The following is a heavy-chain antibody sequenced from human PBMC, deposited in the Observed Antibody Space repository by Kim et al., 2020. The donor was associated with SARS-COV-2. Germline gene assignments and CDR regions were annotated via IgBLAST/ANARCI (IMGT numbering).Heavy chain of an antibody. CDR1: GFTFSDYY. Sequence: GGSLRLSCAASGFTFSDYYMSWIRQAPGKGLEWVSYISSSGSTIYYADSVKGRFTISRDNAKNSLYLQMNSLRAEDTAVYYCARDRSSSWPANWFDPWGQGTLVTVSS. CDR3: ARDRSSSWPANWFDP. CDR2: ISSSGSTI. D-gene: IGHD6-13*01. J-gene: IGHJ5*02. V-gene: IGHV3-11*01.